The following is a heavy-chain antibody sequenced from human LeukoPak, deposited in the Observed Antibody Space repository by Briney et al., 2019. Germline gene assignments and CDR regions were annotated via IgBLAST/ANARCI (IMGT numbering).Heavy chain of an antibody. CDR3: VRASADSGGAFDV. CDR1: GASINKDY. V-gene: IGHV4-59*01. CDR2: VIDSDFNEANGDIT. D-gene: IGHD2-15*01. J-gene: IGHJ3*01. Sequence: SETLSLTCTVPGASINKDYWAWIRQPPGRGLEWIGYVIDSDFNEANGDITNYNPSLETRVTTSRDTPKNQFSLKLSSMTAADTAIYYCVRASADSGGAFDVWGHGTVVIVSS.